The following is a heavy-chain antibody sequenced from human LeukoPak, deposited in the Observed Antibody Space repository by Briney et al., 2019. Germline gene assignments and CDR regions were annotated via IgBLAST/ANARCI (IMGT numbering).Heavy chain of an antibody. V-gene: IGHV4-34*01. Sequence: SETLSLTCAVYGGSFSGYYWSWIRQPPGKGLEWIGEINHSGSTNYNPSLKSRVTISVDTSKNQFSLKLSSVTAADTAVYYCARGPTIQLWFDLDYWGQGTLVTVSS. CDR3: ARGPTIQLWFDLDY. D-gene: IGHD5-18*01. J-gene: IGHJ4*02. CDR2: INHSGST. CDR1: GGSFSGYY.